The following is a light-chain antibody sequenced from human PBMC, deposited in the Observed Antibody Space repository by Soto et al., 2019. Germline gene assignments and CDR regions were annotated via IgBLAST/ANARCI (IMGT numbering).Light chain of an antibody. CDR3: QQYNYWPQA. CDR1: QSVSSN. Sequence: EIVMTQSPATLSVSPGERPTLSCRASQSVSSNLAWYQQKPGQAPRLLIYGVSTRATDIPARFSGSGSGTEFSLTISSLQSEDFAVYYCQQYNYWPQAFGQGTKVEIK. V-gene: IGKV3-15*01. CDR2: GVS. J-gene: IGKJ1*01.